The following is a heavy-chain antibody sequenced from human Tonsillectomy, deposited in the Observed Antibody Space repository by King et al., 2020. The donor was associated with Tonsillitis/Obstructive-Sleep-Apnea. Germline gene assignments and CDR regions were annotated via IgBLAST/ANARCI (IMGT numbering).Heavy chain of an antibody. CDR1: GGSFSDYY. J-gene: IGHJ4*02. V-gene: IGHV4-34*01. CDR3: ARGGGYYSCDY. D-gene: IGHD1-26*01. CDR2: INHSGST. Sequence: VQLQQWGAGLLKPSETLSLTCAVYGGSFSDYYWSWIRQPPGKGLEWIGEINHSGSTNYNPSLKSRVTISVDTSKNQFSLKLSSVTAADTAVYYCARGGGYYSCDYWGQGTLVTVSS.